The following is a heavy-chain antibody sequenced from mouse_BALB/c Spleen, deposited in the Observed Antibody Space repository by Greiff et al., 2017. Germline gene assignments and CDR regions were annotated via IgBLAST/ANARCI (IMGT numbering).Heavy chain of an antibody. CDR3: ARVGDYDGYYYAMDY. Sequence: QVQLKESGPELVKPGASVKMSCKASGFTFTSYYIHWVKQRPGQGLEWIGWIYPGDGSTKYNEKFKGKTTLTADKSSSTAYMLLSSLTSEDSAIYFCARVGDYDGYYYAMDYWGQGTSVTVSS. CDR1: GFTFTSYY. CDR2: IYPGDGST. V-gene: IGHV1S56*01. D-gene: IGHD2-4*01. J-gene: IGHJ4*01.